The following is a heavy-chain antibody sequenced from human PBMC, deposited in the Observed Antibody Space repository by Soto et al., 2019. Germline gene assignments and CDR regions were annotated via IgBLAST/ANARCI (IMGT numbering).Heavy chain of an antibody. J-gene: IGHJ4*02. CDR2: INSDGSST. Sequence: EVQLVESGGGLVQPGGSLRLSCAASGFTFSSYWMHWVRQAPGKGLVWVSRINSDGSSTSYADSVKGRFTISRDNAKNTLNLQMDRLRAGDTAVYYCVRTRLVVAAATGEDYWGQGTRVTVSS. CDR1: GFTFSSYW. CDR3: VRTRLVVAAATGEDY. D-gene: IGHD2-15*01. V-gene: IGHV3-74*01.